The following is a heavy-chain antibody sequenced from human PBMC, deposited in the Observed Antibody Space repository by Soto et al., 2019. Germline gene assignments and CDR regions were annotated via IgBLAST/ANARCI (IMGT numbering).Heavy chain of an antibody. D-gene: IGHD1-1*01. J-gene: IGHJ3*02. CDR1: GYSFNSYW. CDR2: VYLDDSDT. Sequence: PGESLKISCKASGYSFNSYWIGWVRQMPGKGLDWVGIVYLDDSDTRYSPSFQGQVTTSGDKSISTAYLQWSSLKASDTAMYFCASRRRTTDAFDIWGQGTMVTVSS. CDR3: ASRRRTTDAFDI. V-gene: IGHV5-51*01.